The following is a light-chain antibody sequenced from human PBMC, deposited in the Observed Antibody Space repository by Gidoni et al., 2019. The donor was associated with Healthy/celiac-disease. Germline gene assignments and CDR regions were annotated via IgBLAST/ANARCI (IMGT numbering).Light chain of an antibody. Sequence: IRIPQSPSSFSASTGDRVTITCRASQGISSYLAWYQQKPGKAPKLLIYAASTLQSGVPSRFSGSGSGTDFTLTISCLQSEDFATYYCQQYYSYPLTFGGGTKVEIK. V-gene: IGKV1-8*01. CDR2: AAS. CDR1: QGISSY. J-gene: IGKJ4*01. CDR3: QQYYSYPLT.